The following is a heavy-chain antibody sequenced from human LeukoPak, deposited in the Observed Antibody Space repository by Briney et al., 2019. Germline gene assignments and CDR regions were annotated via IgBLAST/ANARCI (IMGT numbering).Heavy chain of an antibody. J-gene: IGHJ6*02. Sequence: PSETLSLTCAVYGGSFSGYYWSWIRQPPGKGLEWIGEINHSGSTNYNPSLKSRVTISVDTSKNQFSLKLSSVTAADTAVYYCARVAYYYGSGSPRGDYYYYGVDVWGQGTTVTVSS. CDR2: INHSGST. V-gene: IGHV4-34*01. D-gene: IGHD3-10*01. CDR1: GGSFSGYY. CDR3: ARVAYYYGSGSPRGDYYYYGVDV.